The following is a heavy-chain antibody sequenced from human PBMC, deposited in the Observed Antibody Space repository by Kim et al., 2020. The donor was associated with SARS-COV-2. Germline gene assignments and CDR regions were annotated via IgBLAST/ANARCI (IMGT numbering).Heavy chain of an antibody. V-gene: IGHV3-7*03. J-gene: IGHJ4*02. CDR3: ARGYSDYNH. D-gene: IGHD5-12*01. Sequence: GGSLRLSCAASGFTFSNYWMIWVRQAPGKGLEWVANINQDGSEKYYVDSVKGRFTISRDNAQKLVYLQMNSLRAEDTALFYCARGYSDYNHWGQGTLVTVSS. CDR1: GFTFSNYW. CDR2: INQDGSEK.